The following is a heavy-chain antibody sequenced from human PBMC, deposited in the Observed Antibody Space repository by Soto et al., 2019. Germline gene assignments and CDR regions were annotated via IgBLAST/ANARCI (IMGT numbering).Heavy chain of an antibody. D-gene: IGHD3-3*01. J-gene: IGHJ4*02. CDR3: ATNLYDFWSGSVSDKEDY. V-gene: IGHV4-39*01. Sequence: SETLSLTCTVSGGSISSSSYYWGWIRQPPGKGLEWIGSIYYSGSTYYNPSLKSRVTISVDTSKNQFSLKLSSVTAADTAVYYCATNLYDFWSGSVSDKEDYWGQGTLVTVSS. CDR2: IYYSGST. CDR1: GGSISSSSYY.